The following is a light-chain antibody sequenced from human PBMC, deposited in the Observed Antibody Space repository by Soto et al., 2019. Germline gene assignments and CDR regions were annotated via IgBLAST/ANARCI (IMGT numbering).Light chain of an antibody. CDR1: QSVSSSY. CDR3: QQRGT. J-gene: IGKJ2*02. CDR2: GAS. V-gene: IGKV3-20*01. Sequence: EIVLTQSPGTLSLSPGERATLSCRASQSVSSSYLAWYQQKPGQAPRLLIYGASSRATGIPDRFSGSGSWTDFTITISRLEPEDFAVYYCQQRGTFGQGTKLEIK.